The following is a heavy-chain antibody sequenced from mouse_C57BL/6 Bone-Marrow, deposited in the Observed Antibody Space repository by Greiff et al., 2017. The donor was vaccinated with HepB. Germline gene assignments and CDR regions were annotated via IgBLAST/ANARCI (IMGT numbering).Heavy chain of an antibody. J-gene: IGHJ2*01. Sequence: QVQLQQPGAELVMPGASVKLSRKASGYTFTSYWMHWVKQRPGQGLEWIGEIDPSDSYTNYNQKFKGKSTLTVDKSSSTAYMQLSSLTSEDSAVYYCARSYDYDFDYWGQGTTLTVSS. D-gene: IGHD2-4*01. V-gene: IGHV1-69*01. CDR1: GYTFTSYW. CDR2: IDPSDSYT. CDR3: ARSYDYDFDY.